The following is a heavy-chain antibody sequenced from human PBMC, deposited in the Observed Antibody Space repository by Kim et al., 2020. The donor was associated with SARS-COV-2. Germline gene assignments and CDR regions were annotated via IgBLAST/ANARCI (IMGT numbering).Heavy chain of an antibody. D-gene: IGHD3-10*01. CDR1: GFTFSSYS. CDR2: ISDSGSTK. Sequence: GGSLRLSCAASGFTFSSYSMNWVRQVPGKGLECISYISDSGSTKSYADSVKGRFTISRDNDKKLLSLQMNSLRDEETAVYYCASDFIDSETYPKRREYWGQGTPVTVSS. J-gene: IGHJ4*02. V-gene: IGHV3-48*02. CDR3: ASDFIDSETYPKRREY.